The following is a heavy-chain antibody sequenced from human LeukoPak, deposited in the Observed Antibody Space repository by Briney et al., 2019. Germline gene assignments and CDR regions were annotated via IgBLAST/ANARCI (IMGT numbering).Heavy chain of an antibody. CDR3: AKDMESLLTHFDY. D-gene: IGHD1-1*01. CDR2: ISGSGGST. V-gene: IGHV3-23*01. CDR1: GFTFSSYA. J-gene: IGHJ4*02. Sequence: PGGSLRLSRAASGFTFSSYAMSWVRQAPGKGLEWVSAISGSGGSTYYADSVKGRFTISRDNSKNTLYLQMNSLRAEDTALYYCAKDMESLLTHFDYWGQGILVTVSS.